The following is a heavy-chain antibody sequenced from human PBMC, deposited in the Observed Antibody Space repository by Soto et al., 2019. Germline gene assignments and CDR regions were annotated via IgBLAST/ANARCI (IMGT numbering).Heavy chain of an antibody. CDR3: ARYLDSSGYLAYYYYGMDV. Sequence: ASVKVSCKASGYTFTSYGISWVRQAPGQGLEWMGWISAYNGNTNYAQKLQGRVTMTTDTSTSTAYMELRSLRSGDTAVYYCARYLDSSGYLAYYYYGMDVWGQGTTVPVSS. D-gene: IGHD3-22*01. CDR1: GYTFTSYG. V-gene: IGHV1-18*01. CDR2: ISAYNGNT. J-gene: IGHJ6*02.